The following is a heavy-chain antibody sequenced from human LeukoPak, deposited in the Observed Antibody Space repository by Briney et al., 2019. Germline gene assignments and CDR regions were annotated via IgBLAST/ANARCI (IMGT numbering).Heavy chain of an antibody. V-gene: IGHV4-39*07. CDR2: IYYSGST. J-gene: IGHJ3*02. D-gene: IGHD3-10*01. Sequence: SETLSLTCTVSGGSISSSSYYWGWIRQPPGKGLEWIGSIYYSGSTYYNPSLKSRVTISVDTSKNQFSLKLSSVTAADTAVYYCAREQLKGTMVRGVIVRDDAFDIWGQGTMVTVSS. CDR1: GGSISSSSYY. CDR3: AREQLKGTMVRGVIVRDDAFDI.